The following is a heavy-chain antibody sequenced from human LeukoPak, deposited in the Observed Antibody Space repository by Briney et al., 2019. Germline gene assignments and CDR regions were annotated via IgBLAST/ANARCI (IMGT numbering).Heavy chain of an antibody. CDR1: GGSISSYY. V-gene: IGHV4-59*01. CDR2: IFYRGAT. CDR3: ARARDWSAGSWFDP. Sequence: SETLSLTCIVSGGSISSYYWNWIRQPPGKGLEWIGNIFYRGATNYNPSLKSRVTMSVDTSKNQFSLKLGSVTAADTAMYYCARARDWSAGSWFDPWGQGILVTVSS. J-gene: IGHJ5*02. D-gene: IGHD3/OR15-3a*01.